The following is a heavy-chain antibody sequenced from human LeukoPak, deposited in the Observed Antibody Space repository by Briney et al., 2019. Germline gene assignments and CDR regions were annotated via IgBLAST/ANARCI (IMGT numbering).Heavy chain of an antibody. J-gene: IGHJ4*02. D-gene: IGHD1-20*01. CDR3: AKDRLTGTPYYFDY. Sequence: GGSLRLSCAASGFTFSSYAMSWVRQAAGKGLEWVSGISGSGGSTYYADSVKGRFTISRDNSKNTLYLQMDSLRAENTAVYYCAKDRLTGTPYYFDYWGQGTLVTVSS. CDR2: ISGSGGST. CDR1: GFTFSSYA. V-gene: IGHV3-23*01.